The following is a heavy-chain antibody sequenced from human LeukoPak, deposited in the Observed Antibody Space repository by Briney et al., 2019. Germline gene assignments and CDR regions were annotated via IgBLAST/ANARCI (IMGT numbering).Heavy chain of an antibody. D-gene: IGHD6-19*01. CDR2: INPSSGGT. J-gene: IGHJ4*02. Sequence: ASVKVSCKASGYTLTTYYIHWVRQAPGHGLEWMGWINPSSGGTHSVEKFQGRVTMTSDTSISTAYMELGGLRSDDTAVYYCSRSAGAYSSGYYGVDYWGQGTRVTVSS. CDR3: SRSAGAYSSGYYGVDY. CDR1: GYTLTTYY. V-gene: IGHV1-2*02.